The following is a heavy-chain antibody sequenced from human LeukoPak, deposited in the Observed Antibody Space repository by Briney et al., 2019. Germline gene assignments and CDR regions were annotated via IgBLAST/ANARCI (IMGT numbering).Heavy chain of an antibody. CDR1: GYTFTSYG. CDR2: ISAYNGNT. Sequence: GASVKVSCKASGYTFTSYGISWVRQAPGQGLEWMGWISAYNGNTNYAQKLQGRVTMTTDTSTSTAYMELRSLRSDDTAVYYCARDRCSGGSCYEFDYWGQGTLVTVSS. J-gene: IGHJ4*02. CDR3: ARDRCSGGSCYEFDY. V-gene: IGHV1-18*01. D-gene: IGHD2-15*01.